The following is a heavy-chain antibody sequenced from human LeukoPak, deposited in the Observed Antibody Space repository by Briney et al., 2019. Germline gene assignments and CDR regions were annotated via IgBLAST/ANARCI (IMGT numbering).Heavy chain of an antibody. J-gene: IGHJ4*02. D-gene: IGHD2-21*02. V-gene: IGHV3-30*02. CDR3: AKDPRTVTAYPDY. CDR1: GFSFSSYW. Sequence: PGGSLRLSCAASGFSFSSYWMHWVRQAPGKWLEWVAFIRYDGTDKYYADSVKGRFTISRDNSKNTLYLQMNSLRGEDTAVYYCAKDPRTVTAYPDYWGQGTLVTVSS. CDR2: IRYDGTDK.